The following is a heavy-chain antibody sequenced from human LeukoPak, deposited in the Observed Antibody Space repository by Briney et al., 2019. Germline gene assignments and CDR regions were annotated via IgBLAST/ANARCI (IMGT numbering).Heavy chain of an antibody. CDR2: IIPILGIA. Sequence: SVKVSCKASGGTFSSYAISWVRQAPGQGLEWMGRIIPILGIANYAQKFQGRVTITADKSTSTAYMELSSLRSEDTAVYYCARDHILRWLGYWGQGTLVTVSS. CDR3: ARDHILRWLGY. V-gene: IGHV1-69*04. D-gene: IGHD4-23*01. J-gene: IGHJ4*02. CDR1: GGTFSSYA.